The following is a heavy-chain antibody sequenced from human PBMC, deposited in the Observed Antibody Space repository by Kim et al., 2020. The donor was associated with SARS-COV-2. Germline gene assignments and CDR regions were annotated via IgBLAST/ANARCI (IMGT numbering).Heavy chain of an antibody. V-gene: IGHV1-18*01. CDR2: ISAYNGNT. CDR3: ARGSWLWGSYSDNWFDP. Sequence: ASVKVSCKASGYTFTSYGISWVRQAPGQGLEWMGWISAYNGNTNYAQKLQGRVTMTTDTSTSTAYMELRSLRSDDTAVYYCARGSWLWGSYSDNWFDPWGQGTLVTVSS. D-gene: IGHD1-26*01. CDR1: GYTFTSYG. J-gene: IGHJ5*02.